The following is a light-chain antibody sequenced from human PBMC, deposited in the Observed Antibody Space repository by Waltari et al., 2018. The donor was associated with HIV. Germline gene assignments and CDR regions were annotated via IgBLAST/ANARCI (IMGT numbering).Light chain of an antibody. CDR3: MQALQIPWT. V-gene: IGKV2-28*01. J-gene: IGKJ1*01. CDR1: QSLLYTNGYNY. CDR2: LGS. Sequence: IVVTQSPLSLPVTPGEPASISCTSIQSLLYTNGYNYLDCYLQKPGQSPQLLIYLGSNRASGVPDRFSGSGSGTHFTLKNSKLQTDDVGVYYCMQALQIPWTFGLGTKVEIK.